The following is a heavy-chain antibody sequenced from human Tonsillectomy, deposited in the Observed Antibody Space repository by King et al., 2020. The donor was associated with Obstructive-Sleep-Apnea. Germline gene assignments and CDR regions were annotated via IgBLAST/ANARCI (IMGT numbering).Heavy chain of an antibody. D-gene: IGHD5-18*01. V-gene: IGHV3-23*04. J-gene: IGHJ4*02. CDR1: GFTFSTYA. CDR3: AGDAGGMDTAMVYYFDY. CDR2: ISSSGGST. Sequence: VQLVESGGGLVQPGGSLRLSCAVSGFTFSTYAMSWVRQAPGKGLEWVSSISSSGGSTYYADSVRGRFTISRDNSKNTLYLHMNSLRAEDTAEYYCAGDAGGMDTAMVYYFDYWGQGTLVTVSS.